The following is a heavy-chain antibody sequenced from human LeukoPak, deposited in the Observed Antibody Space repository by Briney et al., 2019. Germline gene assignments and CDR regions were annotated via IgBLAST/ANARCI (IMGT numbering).Heavy chain of an antibody. CDR3: ARDRNLYCSGGSCYSGTAAGGMDV. J-gene: IGHJ6*02. CDR1: GGTFSSYA. Sequence: ASVKVSCKASGGTFSSYAISWVRQAPGQGLEWMGGIIPIFGTANYAQKFQGRVTITADESTSTAYMELRSLRSDDTAVYYCARDRNLYCSGGSCYSGTAAGGMDVWGQGTTVTVSS. D-gene: IGHD2-15*01. CDR2: IIPIFGTA. V-gene: IGHV1-69*13.